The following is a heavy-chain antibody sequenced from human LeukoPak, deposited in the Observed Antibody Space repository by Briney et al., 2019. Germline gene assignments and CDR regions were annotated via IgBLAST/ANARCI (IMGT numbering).Heavy chain of an antibody. CDR3: ARDARGYCTSTSCSFDY. Sequence: GSSVEVSCKASGGTFSSYAISWVRQAPGQGLEWMGRIIPILGIANYAQKFQGRVTITADKSTSTAYMELSSLRSEDTAVYRCARDARGYCTSTSCSFDYWGQGTLVTVSS. D-gene: IGHD2-2*01. CDR2: IIPILGIA. J-gene: IGHJ4*02. CDR1: GGTFSSYA. V-gene: IGHV1-69*04.